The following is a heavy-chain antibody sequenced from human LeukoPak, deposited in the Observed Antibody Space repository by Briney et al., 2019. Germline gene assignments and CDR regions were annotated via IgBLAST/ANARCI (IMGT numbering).Heavy chain of an antibody. CDR2: INTDGSQT. J-gene: IGHJ4*02. CDR1: GLTFSGSW. CDR3: AARTDRGYNF. V-gene: IGHV3-7*01. D-gene: IGHD5-24*01. Sequence: GGSLRPSRAPSGLTFSGSWMKWVRQAPGKGLEWVANINTDGSQTMSVDSVMGRLSMSRDTAKNSLYLQIDCQRVEDTAGFYCAARTDRGYNFWGQGTLVTVSS.